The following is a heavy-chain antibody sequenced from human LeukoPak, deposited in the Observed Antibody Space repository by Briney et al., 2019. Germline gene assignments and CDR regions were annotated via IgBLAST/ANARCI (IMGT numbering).Heavy chain of an antibody. CDR2: ISAYNGNT. J-gene: IGHJ6*02. V-gene: IGHV1-18*01. CDR3: ARARDYGDYPASRGMDV. Sequence: ASVKVSCKASGYTFTSYGISWVRQAPGQGLEWMGWISAYNGNTNYAQKLQGRVTMTTDTSTSTAYMELRSLRSDATAVYYCARARDYGDYPASRGMDVWGQGTTVTVSS. D-gene: IGHD4-17*01. CDR1: GYTFTSYG.